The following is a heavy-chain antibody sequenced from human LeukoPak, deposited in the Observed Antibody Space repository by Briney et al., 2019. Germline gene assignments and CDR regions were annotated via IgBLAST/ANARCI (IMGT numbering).Heavy chain of an antibody. CDR1: GFTFSNYA. CDR2: ISGSGNLT. Sequence: GGSLRLSCAAPGFTFSNYAMTWVRQAPGKGLEWVSTISGSGNLTYFADSVKGRFTISRDNSKNTLYLQMNSLRAEDTALYYCSKDAASGTYGTFDYWGQGTLVIVSS. J-gene: IGHJ4*02. CDR3: SKDAASGTYGTFDY. V-gene: IGHV3-23*01. D-gene: IGHD3-10*01.